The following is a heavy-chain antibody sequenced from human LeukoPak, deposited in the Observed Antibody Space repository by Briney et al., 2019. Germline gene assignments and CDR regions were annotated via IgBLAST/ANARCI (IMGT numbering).Heavy chain of an antibody. V-gene: IGHV4-30-2*01. Sequence: PSQTLSLTCTVSGGSISSGGYYWSWIRQPPGKGLEWIGYIYHSGSTYYNPSLKSRVTISVDRSKNQFSLKLSSVTAADTAVYYCASGGAVGATAWHYFDYGGQGTLVTVSS. J-gene: IGHJ4*02. D-gene: IGHD1-26*01. CDR2: IYHSGST. CDR1: GGSISSGGYY. CDR3: ASGGAVGATAWHYFDY.